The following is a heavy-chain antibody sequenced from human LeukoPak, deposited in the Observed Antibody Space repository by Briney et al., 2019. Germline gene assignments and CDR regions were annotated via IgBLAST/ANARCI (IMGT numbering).Heavy chain of an antibody. V-gene: IGHV5-51*01. CDR2: IHPCSSNT. Sequence: AESLKISCKGSGYVFTNYWIAWVRQEPEKGLEWMGIIHPCSSNTKYGPSFQGQVAISADTSLSTAYLHWNNLRASDTAMYCCASHYETSGYFGFDIWGQGTMVTV. D-gene: IGHD3-22*01. CDR1: GYVFTNYW. J-gene: IGHJ3*02. CDR3: ASHYETSGYFGFDI.